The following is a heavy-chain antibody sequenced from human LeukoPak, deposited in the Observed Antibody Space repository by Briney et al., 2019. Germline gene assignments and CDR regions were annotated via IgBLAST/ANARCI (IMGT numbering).Heavy chain of an antibody. CDR1: GFTFSDYY. Sequence: PGGSLRLXCAASGFTFSDYYMSWIRQAPGKGLEWVSYISSSSSARYYADSVKGRFTISRDNAKNSLYLQMNSLRAEDTAVYYCAIPDRRYGDAFDIWGQGTMVTVSS. D-gene: IGHD3-9*01. CDR2: ISSSSSAR. J-gene: IGHJ3*02. CDR3: AIPDRRYGDAFDI. V-gene: IGHV3-11*04.